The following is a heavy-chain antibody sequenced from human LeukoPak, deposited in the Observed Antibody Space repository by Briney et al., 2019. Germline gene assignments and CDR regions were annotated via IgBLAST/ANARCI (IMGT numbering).Heavy chain of an antibody. J-gene: IGHJ4*02. CDR3: ASGGTGARKYYSDPFHY. CDR2: LYSRGGT. CDR1: GFTVSSNY. V-gene: IGHV3-53*01. Sequence: GGSLRLSCAASGFTVSSNYMTWVRQAPGKGLEWVAILYSRGGTYYADSVKGRFTISRDDSKNTLYVQMNSLRAEDTAVYYCASGGTGARKYYSDPFHYWGQGTLVTVTS. D-gene: IGHD3-10*01.